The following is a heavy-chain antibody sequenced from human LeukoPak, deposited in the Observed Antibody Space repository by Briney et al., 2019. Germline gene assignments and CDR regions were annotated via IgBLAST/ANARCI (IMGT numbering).Heavy chain of an antibody. CDR3: ARGRLIVVVVAAYNWFDP. D-gene: IGHD2-15*01. J-gene: IGHJ5*02. CDR2: ISNSSTYI. CDR1: GFTFSSYS. V-gene: IGHV3-21*01. Sequence: GGSLRLSCAASGFTFSSYSMNWVRQAPGKGLEWVSSISNSSTYIYYADSVKGRFTISRDNSKNTLYLQMNTLGAEDTAVYYCARGRLIVVVVAAYNWFDPWGQGTLVTVSS.